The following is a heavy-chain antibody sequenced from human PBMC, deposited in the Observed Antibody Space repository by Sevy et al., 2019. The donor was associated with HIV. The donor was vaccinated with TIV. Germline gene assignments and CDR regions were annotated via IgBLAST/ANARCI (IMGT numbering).Heavy chain of an antibody. J-gene: IGHJ6*02. CDR2: FDPEDGET. CDR1: GYTLSKLP. CDR3: ATLDLWSDYPFYGVDV. V-gene: IGHV1-24*01. D-gene: IGHD3-3*01. Sequence: ASVKVSCKVSGYTLSKLPMHWVRQAPGKGREWMGGFDPEDGETIYAQKFQGRVIMTDDTSSDTAYMELSSLRSEDTAVYYCATLDLWSDYPFYGVDVWGQGPTVTVSS.